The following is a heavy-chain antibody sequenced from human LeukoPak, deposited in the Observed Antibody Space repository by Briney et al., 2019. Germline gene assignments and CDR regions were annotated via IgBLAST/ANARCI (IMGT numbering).Heavy chain of an antibody. CDR1: GFTFSSYA. D-gene: IGHD3-10*01. V-gene: IGHV3-23*01. Sequence: PGGSLRLSCAASGFTFSSYAMSWVRQAPGKGLEWVSIMSGSGNITYYADSVKGRFTISRDNAKNSLYLQMNSLRDEDTAVYYCARDPGVIPSIWGQGTLVTVSS. J-gene: IGHJ4*02. CDR2: MSGSGNIT. CDR3: ARDPGVIPSI.